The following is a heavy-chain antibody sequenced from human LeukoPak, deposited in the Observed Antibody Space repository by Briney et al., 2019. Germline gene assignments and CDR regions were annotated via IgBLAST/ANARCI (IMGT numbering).Heavy chain of an antibody. J-gene: IGHJ4*02. Sequence: PGRSLRLSCAASGFTFDDYAMHWVRQAPGKGLEWVSGISWNSGSIGYADSVKGRFTISRDNAKNSLYLQMNSLRTEDTAVYYCAKDGSNFREVIAYYFDYWGQGTLVTVSS. CDR3: AKDGSNFREVIAYYFDY. V-gene: IGHV3-9*01. CDR2: ISWNSGSI. CDR1: GFTFDDYA. D-gene: IGHD3-10*01.